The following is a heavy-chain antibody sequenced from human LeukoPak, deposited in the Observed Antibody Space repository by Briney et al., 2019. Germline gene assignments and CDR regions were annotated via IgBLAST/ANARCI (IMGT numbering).Heavy chain of an antibody. CDR3: AKDSYYDILTGFDY. V-gene: IGHV3-23*01. J-gene: IGHJ4*02. Sequence: GGSLRLSCAASGFTFSSYAMSWVRQAPGKGLEWVSGISGSGRSSFYADSVKGWFTIARDNSKNPLYLQINTRRAEDTAVYNCAKDSYYDILTGFDYWGQGTLVTVSS. CDR1: GFTFSSYA. CDR2: ISGSGRSS. D-gene: IGHD3-9*01.